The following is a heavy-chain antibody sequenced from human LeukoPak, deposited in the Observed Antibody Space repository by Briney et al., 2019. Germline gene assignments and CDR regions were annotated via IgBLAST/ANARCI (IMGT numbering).Heavy chain of an antibody. Sequence: GESLKISCKGSGYSFTSYWIGWVRQMPGKGLEWMGIIYPGDSDTRYSPSFQGQVTISADKSISTAYLQWGSLEASDTAMYYCARKYYYDSSGYYLGVSDAFDIWGQGTMVTVSS. CDR2: IYPGDSDT. D-gene: IGHD3-22*01. V-gene: IGHV5-51*01. CDR3: ARKYYYDSSGYYLGVSDAFDI. J-gene: IGHJ3*02. CDR1: GYSFTSYW.